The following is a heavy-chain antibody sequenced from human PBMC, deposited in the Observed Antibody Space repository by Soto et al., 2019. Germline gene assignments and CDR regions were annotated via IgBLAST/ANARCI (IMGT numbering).Heavy chain of an antibody. CDR2: ISGSGGST. CDR3: AKDRQKGGDYYGMDV. V-gene: IGHV3-23*01. Sequence: GGSLRLSCAASGFTFSSYAMSWVRQAPGKGLEWVSAISGSGGSTYYADSVKGRFTISRDNSKNTLYLQMNSLRAEDTAVYYCAKDRQKGGDYYGMDVWGQGTTVTVSS. J-gene: IGHJ6*02. CDR1: GFTFSSYA. D-gene: IGHD3-10*01.